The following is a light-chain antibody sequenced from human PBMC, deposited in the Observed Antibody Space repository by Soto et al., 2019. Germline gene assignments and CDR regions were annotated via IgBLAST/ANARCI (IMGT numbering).Light chain of an antibody. CDR1: QDISNY. Sequence: DIQMTQSPSSLSASVGDRVTITCQASQDISNYLNWYQQKPGKAPKLLIFDASNVETGVPSRFSGSGSGTDFTFTIHSLQPEDAATYYCQQYEDLPITFGGGTKV. CDR2: DAS. CDR3: QQYEDLPIT. V-gene: IGKV1-33*01. J-gene: IGKJ4*01.